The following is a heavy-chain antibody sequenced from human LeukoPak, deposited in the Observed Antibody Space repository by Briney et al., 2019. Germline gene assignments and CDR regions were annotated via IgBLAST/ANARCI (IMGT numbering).Heavy chain of an antibody. V-gene: IGHV3-48*03. CDR2: ISASGTIT. J-gene: IGHJ6*03. D-gene: IGHD4-11*01. CDR1: GFTFSSYE. CDR3: ARSNSDYSRNYYYYYMDV. Sequence: TGGSLRLSCAASGFTFSSYEMNWVRQAPGKGLEWISYISASGTITHYADSVEGRFTISRDNAKNSLYLQMNSLRAEDTAVYYCARSNSDYSRNYYYYYMDVWGKGTTVTVSS.